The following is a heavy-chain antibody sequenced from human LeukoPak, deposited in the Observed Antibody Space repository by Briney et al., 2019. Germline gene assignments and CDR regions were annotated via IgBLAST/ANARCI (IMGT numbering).Heavy chain of an antibody. J-gene: IGHJ4*02. CDR2: IPTSGISV. Sequence: GGSLRLSCAASGFSFSRFYMSWVRQTPGKALEWISYIPTSGISVQYANSVRGRFTTSRDDAMNSLHLQMDSLRVEDTAVYYCTRAEGLGPGAHFDQWGQGALVIVSS. V-gene: IGHV3-11*01. CDR3: TRAEGLGPGAHFDQ. CDR1: GFSFSRFY.